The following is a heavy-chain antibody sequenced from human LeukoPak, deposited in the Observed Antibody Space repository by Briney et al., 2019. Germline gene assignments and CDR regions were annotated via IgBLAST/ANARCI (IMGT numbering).Heavy chain of an antibody. D-gene: IGHD6-13*01. Sequence: GGSLRLSCAASGFAFRSYSMSWVRQAPGKGLEWLSYISSSSSTIYYEDSVKGRFTISRDNAKNSLYLQMNSLRAEDTAVYYCARDLGIAAAIVPGTYGMDVWGQGTTVTVSS. J-gene: IGHJ6*02. V-gene: IGHV3-48*01. CDR2: ISSSSSTI. CDR1: GFAFRSYS. CDR3: ARDLGIAAAIVPGTYGMDV.